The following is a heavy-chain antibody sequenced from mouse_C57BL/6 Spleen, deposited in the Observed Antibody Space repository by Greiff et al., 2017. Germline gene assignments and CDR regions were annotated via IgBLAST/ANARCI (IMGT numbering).Heavy chain of an antibody. D-gene: IGHD3-1*01. J-gene: IGHJ2*01. CDR3: ARGRGYPDY. CDR2: IDPSDSET. Sequence: VQLQQPGAELVRPGSSVKLSCKASGYTFTSYWMHWVKQRPIQGLEWIGNIDPSDSETHYNQKFKDKATLTVDKSSSTAYMQLSSRTSEDSAVYYCARGRGYPDYWGQGTTLTVSS. CDR1: GYTFTSYW. V-gene: IGHV1-52*01.